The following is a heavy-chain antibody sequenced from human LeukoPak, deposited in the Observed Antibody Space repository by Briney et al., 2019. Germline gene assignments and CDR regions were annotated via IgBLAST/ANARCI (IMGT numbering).Heavy chain of an antibody. J-gene: IGHJ4*02. Sequence: GGSLRLSCAASGFTVSTYYMTWVRQAPGKGLECVSVIYSGGSTYYADSVKGRFTVSRDNAKNSLFLQMDSLRAEDTAVYYCARDRRPSAYGGLDNWGQGTLVTVSS. CDR2: IYSGGST. V-gene: IGHV3-53*01. D-gene: IGHD3-16*01. CDR1: GFTVSTYY. CDR3: ARDRRPSAYGGLDN.